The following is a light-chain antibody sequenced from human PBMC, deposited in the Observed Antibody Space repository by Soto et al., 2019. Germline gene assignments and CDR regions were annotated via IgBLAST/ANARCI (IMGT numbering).Light chain of an antibody. Sequence: DVQMTLSPSTLSASVGDRVTITCRASQNIDRWLAWYQQKPGKAPQLLIYKASTLQSGVPSRFSGSGSGTEFTLTISSLQADDFATYYCQQYKSYCTFGQGTKVDIK. CDR2: KAS. CDR3: QQYKSYCT. V-gene: IGKV1-5*03. J-gene: IGKJ2*02. CDR1: QNIDRW.